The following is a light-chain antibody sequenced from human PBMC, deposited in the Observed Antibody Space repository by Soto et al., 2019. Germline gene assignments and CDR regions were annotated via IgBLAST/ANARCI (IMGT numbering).Light chain of an antibody. J-gene: IGKJ2*01. CDR1: QGFSN. Sequence: DIQMTQSPFSLSASVGDRVTITCRASQGFSNLGWFQQKPGGAPKRLIYATSTLEGGVPSRFSGSGSGTEFTLTISSLQPEDFATYFCLQHNYYPYTFGQGTKLDIK. V-gene: IGKV1-17*01. CDR3: LQHNYYPYT. CDR2: ATS.